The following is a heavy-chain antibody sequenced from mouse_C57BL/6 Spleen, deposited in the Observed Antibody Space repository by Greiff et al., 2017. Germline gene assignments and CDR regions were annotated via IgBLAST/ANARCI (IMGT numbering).Heavy chain of an antibody. CDR2: IDPENGDT. Sequence: VQLQQSGAELVRPGASVKLSCTASGFNIKDDYMHWVKQRPEQGLEWIGWIDPENGDTEYASKFQGKATITADTSSNTAYLQLSSLTSEDTAVYYCTPYDYDNYAMDDWSQGTSVTVSS. J-gene: IGHJ4*01. CDR1: GFNIKDDY. V-gene: IGHV14-4*01. D-gene: IGHD2-4*01. CDR3: TPYDYDNYAMDD.